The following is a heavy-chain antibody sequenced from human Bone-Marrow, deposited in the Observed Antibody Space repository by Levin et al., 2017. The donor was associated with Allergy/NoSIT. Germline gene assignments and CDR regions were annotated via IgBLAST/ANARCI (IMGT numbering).Heavy chain of an antibody. D-gene: IGHD1-1*01. V-gene: IGHV3-49*03. CDR2: IRSITYGGTT. CDR1: GFTFGDYA. Sequence: GGSLRLSCIASGFTFGDYAMSWLRQPPGKGLEWIGFIRSITYGGTTEYAASVKGRILISRDDSKSIAYMQMSRLKNEDTDVYYCTRDHVRNKDTESLELWGQGTLVTVSS. CDR3: TRDHVRNKDTESLEL. J-gene: IGHJ4*02.